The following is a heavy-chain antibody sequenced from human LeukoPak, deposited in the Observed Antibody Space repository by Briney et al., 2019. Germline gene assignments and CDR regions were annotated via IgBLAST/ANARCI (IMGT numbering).Heavy chain of an antibody. V-gene: IGHV3-7*01. CDR2: IKEDGGEK. CDR1: GFTFSSYE. D-gene: IGHD3-22*01. CDR3: ARSLVIDY. Sequence: PGGSLRLSCAASGFTFSSYEMNWVRQAPGKGLEWVANIKEDGGEKYYVDSVKGRFTISRDNAKNSLYPQMNSLRAEDTAVYYCARSLVIDYWGQGTLVTVSS. J-gene: IGHJ4*02.